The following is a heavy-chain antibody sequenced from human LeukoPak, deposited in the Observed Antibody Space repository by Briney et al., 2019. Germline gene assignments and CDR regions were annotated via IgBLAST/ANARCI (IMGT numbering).Heavy chain of an antibody. CDR1: GYSFTSYW. Sequence: GESLKISCKGSGYSFTSYWIGWVRQMPGKGLEWMGIIFPGDSDTRYSPSFQGQVTVSVDKSISTAYLQWSSLKASDTAMYYCARAQITIFGVVSAPFDYWGQGTLVTVSS. CDR2: IFPGDSDT. V-gene: IGHV5-51*01. D-gene: IGHD3-3*01. J-gene: IGHJ4*02. CDR3: ARAQITIFGVVSAPFDY.